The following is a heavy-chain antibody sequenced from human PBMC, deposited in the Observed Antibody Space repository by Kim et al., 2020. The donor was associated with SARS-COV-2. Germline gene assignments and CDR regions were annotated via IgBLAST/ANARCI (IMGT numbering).Heavy chain of an antibody. J-gene: IGHJ4*02. V-gene: IGHV3-23*01. CDR3: AKIVGGGFDY. D-gene: IGHD3-22*01. Sequence: STYYADSVKGRFTISRDNSKNTLYLQMNSLRAEDTAVYYCAKIVGGGFDYWGQGTLVTVSS. CDR2: ST.